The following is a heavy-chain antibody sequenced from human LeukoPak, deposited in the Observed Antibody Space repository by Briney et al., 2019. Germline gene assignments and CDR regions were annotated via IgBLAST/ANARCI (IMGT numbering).Heavy chain of an antibody. CDR2: ISGSGGST. V-gene: IGHV3-23*01. CDR3: AKEGLVGP. J-gene: IGHJ5*02. CDR1: GFTFSSYA. D-gene: IGHD3-9*01. Sequence: GRSLRLSCAPSGFTFSSYAISWVRQAPGKGLDWGSAISGSGGSTYYADSVKGRFTISRDNSKNTLYLQMNSLRAEDTAVYYCAKEGLVGPWGQGTLVTVSS.